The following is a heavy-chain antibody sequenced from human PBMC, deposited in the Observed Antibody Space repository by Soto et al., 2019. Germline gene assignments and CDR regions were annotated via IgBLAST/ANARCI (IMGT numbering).Heavy chain of an antibody. CDR1: GLTFSTYG. Sequence: QVQLVESGGGVVQPGRSLRLSCAASGLTFSTYGMHWVRQAPGKGLEWVAVIWYDGSDKYYADSVKGRFTISRDNSKNTLYLQMNSLRAEDTAVYYCARASGPFDYWGQGTLVTVSS. CDR2: IWYDGSDK. J-gene: IGHJ4*02. D-gene: IGHD2-8*02. V-gene: IGHV3-33*01. CDR3: ARASGPFDY.